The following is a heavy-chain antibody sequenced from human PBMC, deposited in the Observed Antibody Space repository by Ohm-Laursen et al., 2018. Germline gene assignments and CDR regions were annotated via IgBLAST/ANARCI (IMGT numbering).Heavy chain of an antibody. J-gene: IGHJ4*02. CDR1: GYTFTSYG. CDR2: ISAYNGNT. V-gene: IGHV1-18*01. Sequence: GASVKVSCKSSGYTFTSYGISWVRQAPGQGLEWMGWISAYNGNTNYAQKLQGRVTMTTDTSTSTAYMELRSLRSGDTAVYYCARGPQLERQVELFYWGQGTLVTVSS. CDR3: ARGPQLERQVELFY. D-gene: IGHD1-1*01.